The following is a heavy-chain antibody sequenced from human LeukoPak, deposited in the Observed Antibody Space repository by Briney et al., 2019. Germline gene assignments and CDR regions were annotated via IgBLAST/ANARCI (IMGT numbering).Heavy chain of an antibody. CDR2: INPNSGGT. CDR1: RYTFTGYY. J-gene: IGHJ4*02. Sequence: ASVKVSCKTSRYTFTGYYMHWVRQAPGQGLEWMGWINPNSGGTNYAQKFQGRVTMTRDTSISTAYMELSRLRSDDTAVYYCARVYNYDYVWGSYRHPLDYWAQGPLVPVPS. D-gene: IGHD3-16*02. V-gene: IGHV1-2*02. CDR3: ARVYNYDYVWGSYRHPLDY.